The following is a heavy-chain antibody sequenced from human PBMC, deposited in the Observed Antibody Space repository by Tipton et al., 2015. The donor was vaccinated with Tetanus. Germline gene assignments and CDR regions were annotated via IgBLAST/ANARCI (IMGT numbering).Heavy chain of an antibody. Sequence: TLSLTCTVSGGSIRSGGYYWTWIRQHPERGLEWIGYIYYTGNTYYNPSLKSRVTMSVDTSKNQFSPKLTSLTAADTAVYYCARRLIQNWFDPWGQGTLVTVSS. CDR3: ARRLIQNWFDP. D-gene: IGHD2-8*01. CDR2: IYYTGNT. CDR1: GGSIRSGGYY. V-gene: IGHV4-31*03. J-gene: IGHJ5*02.